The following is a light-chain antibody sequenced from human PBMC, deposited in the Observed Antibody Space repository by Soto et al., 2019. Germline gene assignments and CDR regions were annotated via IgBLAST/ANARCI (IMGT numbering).Light chain of an antibody. CDR1: QGIRND. Sequence: AIQMTQSPSSLSASVGDRVTITCRASQGIRNDLGWYQQKPGKAPKLLIYAAYSLQSGVPSRFSGSGSGTDFTLPISSLQPEDFATYCCLQDYNYPPLTFGGGTKVEIK. J-gene: IGKJ4*01. CDR3: LQDYNYPPLT. CDR2: AAY. V-gene: IGKV1-6*01.